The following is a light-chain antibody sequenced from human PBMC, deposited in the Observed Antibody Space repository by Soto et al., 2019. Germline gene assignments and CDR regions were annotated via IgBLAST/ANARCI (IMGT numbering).Light chain of an antibody. V-gene: IGKV3-11*01. CDR1: HHVSNY. J-gene: IGKJ4*01. CDR2: DAS. CDR3: QQRADLIVT. Sequence: ILLTQSPATLSLYPGEGAALSCSASHHVSNYVAWYQQKPGQAPRLLIFDASNRATGVPARFSGSGSGTDFTLTISSLEPGASSVYYCQQRADLIVTFGGGTKVEI.